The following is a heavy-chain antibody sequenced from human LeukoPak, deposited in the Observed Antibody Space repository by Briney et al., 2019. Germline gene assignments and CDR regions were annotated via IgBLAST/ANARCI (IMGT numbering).Heavy chain of an antibody. D-gene: IGHD3-10*01. V-gene: IGHV4-30-4*08. CDR3: ARSDYYGSGSYFDY. Sequence: SQTLSLTCTVSGGSISSGDYYWSWIRQPPGKGLEWIGYIYYSGSTFYNPSLKSRVTISVDTSKNQFSLKLSSVTAADTAVYYCARSDYYGSGSYFDYWGQGTLVTVSS. J-gene: IGHJ4*02. CDR1: GGSISSGDYY. CDR2: IYYSGST.